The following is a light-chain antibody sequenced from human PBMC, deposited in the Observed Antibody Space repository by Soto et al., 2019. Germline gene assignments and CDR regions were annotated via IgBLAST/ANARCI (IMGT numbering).Light chain of an antibody. V-gene: IGKV1-5*03. CDR1: QSISSW. CDR3: QQYKSYPLT. CDR2: KAS. J-gene: IGKJ4*01. Sequence: DIQMTQSPSTLSASVGDRVTITCRASQSISSWLAWYQQKPGKAPNLLIYKASSLESGVPSRFSGSGSGTEVTLTISSLQPDDFATYYCQQYKSYPLTFGGGTKVEIK.